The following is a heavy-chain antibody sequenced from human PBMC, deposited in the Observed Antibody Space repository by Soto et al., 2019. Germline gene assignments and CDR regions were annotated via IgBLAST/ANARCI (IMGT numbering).Heavy chain of an antibody. D-gene: IGHD6-19*01. J-gene: IGHJ5*02. CDR1: GGSISSYY. Sequence: QVQLQESGPRLVKPSETLSLTCTVSGGSISSYYWSWIRQPPGKGLEWIGYIYYSGSTNYNPSLKSRVTISVDTSKNQFSLKLSSVTAADTAVYYCARTGSSGRPDENNWFDPWGQGTLVTVSS. CDR2: IYYSGST. V-gene: IGHV4-59*01. CDR3: ARTGSSGRPDENNWFDP.